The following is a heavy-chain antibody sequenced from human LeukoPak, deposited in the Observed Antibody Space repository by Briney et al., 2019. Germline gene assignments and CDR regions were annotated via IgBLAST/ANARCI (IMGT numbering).Heavy chain of an antibody. V-gene: IGHV3-11*03. Sequence: GGSLRLSCAASGFTFSDYYMSWIRQAPGKGLEWVSDISSSSSYTNYADSVKGRFTISRDNAKNSLYLQMNSLRAEDTALYYCARNLGYSYARDYYYYGMDVWGQGTTVTVSS. D-gene: IGHD5-18*01. CDR1: GFTFSDYY. CDR3: ARNLGYSYARDYYYYGMDV. J-gene: IGHJ6*02. CDR2: ISSSSSYT.